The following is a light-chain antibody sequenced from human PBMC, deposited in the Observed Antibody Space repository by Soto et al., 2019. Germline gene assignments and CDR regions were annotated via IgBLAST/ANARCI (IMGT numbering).Light chain of an antibody. CDR2: HVS. V-gene: IGLV2-14*03. CDR3: SSYAGSDTFV. J-gene: IGLJ1*01. Sequence: HSVLTQPASVSGSLGQSITISCTGTSGDVGAYNFVSWYQQHPGKAPKLIVYHVSDRPSGFSSRFSGSKSGNSASLTISGLHAEDEADYYCSSYAGSDTFVFGTGTKVTVL. CDR1: SGDVGAYNF.